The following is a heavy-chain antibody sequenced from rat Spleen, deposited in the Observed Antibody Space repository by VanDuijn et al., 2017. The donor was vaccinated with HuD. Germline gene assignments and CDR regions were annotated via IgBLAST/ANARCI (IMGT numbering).Heavy chain of an antibody. CDR3: TRPNYGGYGV. CDR2: IWGDGST. Sequence: QVQLKESGPGLVQPSQTLSLTCTVSGFSLTNYGVNWVRQPPGKGLEGMGGIWGDGSTNYNSALKSRLSISRDTSKSQVFLKMNRLQTEDTAIYFCTRPNYGGYGVWGPGTMVTVSS. CDR1: GFSLTNYG. V-gene: IGHV2-1*01. J-gene: IGHJ1*01. D-gene: IGHD1-11*01.